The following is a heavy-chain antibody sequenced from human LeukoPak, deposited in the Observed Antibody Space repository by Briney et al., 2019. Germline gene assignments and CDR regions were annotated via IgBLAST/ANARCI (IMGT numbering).Heavy chain of an antibody. V-gene: IGHV3-30*18. J-gene: IGHJ5*02. CDR2: ISYDGSNK. CDR3: AKEGGLWYSSSSYWFDP. CDR1: GFTFSSYG. D-gene: IGHD6-6*01. Sequence: GGSLRLSCAASGFTFSSYGMHWVRQAPGKGLEWVAVISYDGSNKYYADSVKGRFTISRDNFKNTLYLQMNSLRAEDTAVCYCAKEGGLWYSSSSYWFDPWGQGTLVTVSS.